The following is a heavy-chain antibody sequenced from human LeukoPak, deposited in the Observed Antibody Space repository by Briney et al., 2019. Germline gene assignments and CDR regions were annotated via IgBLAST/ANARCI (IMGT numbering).Heavy chain of an antibody. J-gene: IGHJ4*02. Sequence: PGGSLRLSCAASGFTFSSYAMSWVRQAPGKGLEWVSAISGSGGSTYYADSVKGRFTISRDNSKNTLYLQMNSLRAEDTAVYYCTHGSSGYYYRYFDYWGQGTLVTVSS. V-gene: IGHV3-23*01. CDR1: GFTFSSYA. CDR3: THGSSGYYYRYFDY. D-gene: IGHD3-22*01. CDR2: ISGSGGST.